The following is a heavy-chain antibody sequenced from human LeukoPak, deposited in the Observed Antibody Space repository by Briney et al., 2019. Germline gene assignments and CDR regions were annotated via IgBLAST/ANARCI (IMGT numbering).Heavy chain of an antibody. J-gene: IGHJ4*02. CDR1: GYTLTELS. D-gene: IGHD6-19*01. Sequence: ASVKVSCKVSGYTLTELSMHWVRQAPGKGLEWMGGFDPEDGETIYAQRFQGRVTMTEDTSTDTAYMELSSLRSEDTAVYYCATGRTGYSSGWYPYWGQGTLVTVSS. CDR3: ATGRTGYSSGWYPY. V-gene: IGHV1-24*01. CDR2: FDPEDGET.